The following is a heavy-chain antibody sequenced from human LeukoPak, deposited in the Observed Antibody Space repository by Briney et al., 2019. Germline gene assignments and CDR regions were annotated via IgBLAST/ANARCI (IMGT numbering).Heavy chain of an antibody. D-gene: IGHD6-19*01. J-gene: IGHJ4*02. V-gene: IGHV1-18*01. CDR2: INAYNGNT. CDR1: GYTFTSYG. Sequence: ASVKVSCKASGYTFTSYGICWGRQAPGQGLEWMGWINAYNGNTNYAQKLQGRVTMTTDTSTSTAYMELRSLRSDDTAVYYCARELYSSGWSDPYFDYWGQGTLVTVSS. CDR3: ARELYSSGWSDPYFDY.